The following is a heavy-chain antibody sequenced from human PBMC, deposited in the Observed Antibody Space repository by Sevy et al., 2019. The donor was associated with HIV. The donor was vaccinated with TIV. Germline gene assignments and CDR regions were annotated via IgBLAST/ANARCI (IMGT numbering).Heavy chain of an antibody. V-gene: IGHV3-21*01. CDR1: GFTFSSYS. D-gene: IGHD6-6*01. Sequence: GGSLRLSCAASGFTFSSYSMNWVRQAPGKGLEWVSSISSSSSYIYYADSVKGRFTISRENAKNSLYLKMNSLRAEDTAVYYCARESAPEYSSSGWFDPWGQGTLVTVSS. J-gene: IGHJ5*02. CDR2: ISSSSSYI. CDR3: ARESAPEYSSSGWFDP.